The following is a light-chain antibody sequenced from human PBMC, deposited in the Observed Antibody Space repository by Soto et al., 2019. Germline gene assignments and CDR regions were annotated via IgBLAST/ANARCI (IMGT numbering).Light chain of an antibody. CDR3: QQYGSSPRYT. CDR2: EAS. CDR1: QTIGGNY. Sequence: EIVLTQSPGTLSLSPGERATLSCRASQTIGGNYLAWYQQQPGRAPRLIIYEASIRATGIPDRFSGSGSGTDFTLSISSLEPEDFAVYYCQQYGSSPRYTFGQGTRLVIK. J-gene: IGKJ2*01. V-gene: IGKV3-20*01.